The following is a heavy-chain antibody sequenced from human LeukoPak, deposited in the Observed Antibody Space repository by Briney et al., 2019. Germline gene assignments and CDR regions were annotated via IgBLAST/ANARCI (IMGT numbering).Heavy chain of an antibody. J-gene: IGHJ3*02. Sequence: RASVKVSCKASGGTFSSYAISWVRQAPGQGLEWMGGIIPIFGTANYAQKLQGRVTITADESTSTAYMELSSLRSEDTAVYYCARGTGTTVDAFDIWGQGTMVTVSS. CDR1: GGTFSSYA. V-gene: IGHV1-69*13. CDR3: ARGTGTTVDAFDI. CDR2: IIPIFGTA. D-gene: IGHD1-7*01.